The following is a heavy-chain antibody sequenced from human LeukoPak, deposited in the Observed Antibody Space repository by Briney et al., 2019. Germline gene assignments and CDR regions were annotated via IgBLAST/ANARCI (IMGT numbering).Heavy chain of an antibody. V-gene: IGHV3-23*01. Sequence: GGSLRLSCAASGFIFSSYSMSWVRQAPGKGLEWVSVITGSGGNTYYADSVKGRFTISKDNSKNTAYLQMSSLRVDDTAVYCCAKAASSSWPSYYYGMDVWGQGTTVTVSS. CDR3: AKAASSSWPSYYYGMDV. CDR1: GFIFSSYS. CDR2: ITGSGGNT. J-gene: IGHJ6*02. D-gene: IGHD6-13*01.